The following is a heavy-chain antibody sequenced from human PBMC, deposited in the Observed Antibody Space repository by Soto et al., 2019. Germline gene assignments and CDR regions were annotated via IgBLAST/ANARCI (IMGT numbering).Heavy chain of an antibody. J-gene: IGHJ4*02. Sequence: GGSLRLSCAASGFTFSSYGMHWVRLAPGKGLEWVAVISYDGSNKYYADSVKGRFTISRDNSKNTLYLQMNSLRAEDTAVYYCAKDWTSGTGGYWGQGTLVTVSS. CDR2: ISYDGSNK. CDR3: AKDWTSGTGGY. V-gene: IGHV3-30*18. D-gene: IGHD1-1*01. CDR1: GFTFSSYG.